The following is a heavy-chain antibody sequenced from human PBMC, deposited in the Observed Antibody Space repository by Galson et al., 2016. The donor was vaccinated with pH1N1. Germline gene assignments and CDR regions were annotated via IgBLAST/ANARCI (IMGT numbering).Heavy chain of an antibody. CDR3: AKARTSGSYHFDY. D-gene: IGHD6-19*01. J-gene: IGHJ4*02. V-gene: IGHV3-9*01. CDR2: ISWNSGTT. Sequence: SLRLSCAASGFTFPDYGMHWVRQASGRGLEWVSGISWNSGTTDSAQSVKGRFTIPRDNGKNSLYLEMNSLRAEDTALYYCAKARTSGSYHFDYWGQGTLVTVSS. CDR1: GFTFPDYG.